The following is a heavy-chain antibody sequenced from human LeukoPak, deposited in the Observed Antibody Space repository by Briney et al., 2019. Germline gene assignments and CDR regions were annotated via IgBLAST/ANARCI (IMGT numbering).Heavy chain of an antibody. Sequence: GASVKVSCKASGGTFSSYAISWVRQAPGQGLDGLGRIIPILGIANYAQKFQGRVTITADKSTSTAYMELSSLRSEDTAVYYCARPRAYYDYVWGTEDYFDYWGQGTLVTVSS. CDR3: ARPRAYYDYVWGTEDYFDY. CDR1: GGTFSSYA. V-gene: IGHV1-69*04. J-gene: IGHJ4*02. CDR2: IIPILGIA. D-gene: IGHD3-16*01.